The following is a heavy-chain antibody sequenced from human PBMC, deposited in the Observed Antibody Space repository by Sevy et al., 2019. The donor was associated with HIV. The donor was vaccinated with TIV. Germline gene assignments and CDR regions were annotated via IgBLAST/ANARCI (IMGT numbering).Heavy chain of an antibody. CDR2: LYSGGNT. D-gene: IGHD6-6*01. CDR3: ARGGAARSFDF. CDR1: GLTVSRNY. V-gene: IGHV3-66*01. J-gene: IGHJ4*02. Sequence: GGSLRLSCAASGLTVSRNYMSWVRQAPGKGLEWVAVLYSGGNTDYADSVKSRLTISRDNSKNTLYLQMNSLRVEDTAVYFCARGGAARSFDFWGQGTLVTVSS.